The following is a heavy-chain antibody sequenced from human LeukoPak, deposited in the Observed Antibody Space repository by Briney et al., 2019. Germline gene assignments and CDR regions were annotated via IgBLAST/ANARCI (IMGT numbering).Heavy chain of an antibody. Sequence: GGSLRLSCEASGFTFSTYSMHWVRQAPGKGLEWVANIKQDGSEKYYVDSVKGRFTISRDNAKNSLYLQMNSLRAEDTAVYYCARARVATTPEGFYYYYYGMDVWGQGTTVTVSS. CDR3: ARARVATTPEGFYYYYYGMDV. CDR1: GFTFSTYS. CDR2: IKQDGSEK. J-gene: IGHJ6*02. V-gene: IGHV3-7*01. D-gene: IGHD5-12*01.